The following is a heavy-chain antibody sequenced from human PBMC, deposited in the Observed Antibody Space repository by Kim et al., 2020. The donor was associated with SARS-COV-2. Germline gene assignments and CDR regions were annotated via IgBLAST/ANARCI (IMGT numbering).Heavy chain of an antibody. CDR3: ARGFNEGGVFYDSSGPSDY. CDR2: INPNSGGT. Sequence: ASVKVSCKASGYTFTAYYMHWVRQAPGQGLEWMGRINPNSGGTNYAQKFQGRVTMTRDTSISTAYMELSRLRSDDTAVYYCARGFNEGGVFYDSSGPSDYWGQGTLVIVSS. V-gene: IGHV1-2*06. J-gene: IGHJ4*02. CDR1: GYTFTAYY. D-gene: IGHD3-22*01.